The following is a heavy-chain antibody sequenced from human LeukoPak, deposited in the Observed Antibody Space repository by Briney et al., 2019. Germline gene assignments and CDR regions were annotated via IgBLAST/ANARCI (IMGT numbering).Heavy chain of an antibody. Sequence: SETLSLTCTVSGGSISSYYWSWIRQPAGKGLEWIGRIYTSGSTNYNPSLKSRVTMSVDTSKNQFSLKLSSVTAADTAVYYCVRERYCSSTSCYIGRAFDIWGQGTMVTVSS. CDR2: IYTSGST. CDR1: GGSISSYY. V-gene: IGHV4-4*07. CDR3: VRERYCSSTSCYIGRAFDI. D-gene: IGHD2-2*02. J-gene: IGHJ3*02.